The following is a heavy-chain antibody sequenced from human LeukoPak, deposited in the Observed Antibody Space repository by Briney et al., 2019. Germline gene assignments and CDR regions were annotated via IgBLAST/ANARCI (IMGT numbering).Heavy chain of an antibody. Sequence: SQTLSLTCTVSGGSISSGDYYWSWIRQPPGKGLEWIGSIYYSGSTYYNPSLKSRVTISVDTSKNQFSLKLSSVTAADTAVYYCARQSGYPLYYSYGMDVWGQGTTVTVSS. J-gene: IGHJ6*02. CDR1: GGSISSGDYY. CDR2: IYYSGST. V-gene: IGHV4-39*01. CDR3: ARQSGYPLYYSYGMDV. D-gene: IGHD5-12*01.